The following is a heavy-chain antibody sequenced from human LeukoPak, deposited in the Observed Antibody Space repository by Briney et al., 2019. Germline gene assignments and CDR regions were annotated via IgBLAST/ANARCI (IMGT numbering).Heavy chain of an antibody. D-gene: IGHD3-16*01. Sequence: GESLKISCQGSGFRFDIYWIGWVRQIPGKGLEWMGNIYPGDSDTRFSPSFQGQVTMSADRSSGTASLPWSSLKASDTAMYYCARRQGGQNWYFDLWGRGTAVTVSS. J-gene: IGHJ2*01. CDR1: GFRFDIYW. V-gene: IGHV5-51*01. CDR2: IYPGDSDT. CDR3: ARRQGGQNWYFDL.